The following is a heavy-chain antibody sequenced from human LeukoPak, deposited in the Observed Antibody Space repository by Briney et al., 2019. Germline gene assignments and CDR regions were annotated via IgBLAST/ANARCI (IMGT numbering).Heavy chain of an antibody. D-gene: IGHD3-10*01. J-gene: IGHJ5*01. V-gene: IGHV3-7*01. CDR1: GFTFSGYW. CDR3: ARGVTSARGDIWLDWFDS. Sequence: GGSLRLSCAASGFTFSGYWMTWVRQAPGKGLEWVANIKKDESEKYYVDSVKGRFTSSRDNAKNSLFLQMNGLRAEDTAVYYCARGVTSARGDIWLDWFDSWGQGTLVTVSS. CDR2: IKKDESEK.